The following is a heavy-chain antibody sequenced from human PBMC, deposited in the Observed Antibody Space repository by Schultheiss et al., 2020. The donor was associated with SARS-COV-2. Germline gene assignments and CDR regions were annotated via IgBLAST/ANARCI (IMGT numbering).Heavy chain of an antibody. V-gene: IGHV4-34*01. D-gene: IGHD4-17*01. Sequence: SETLSLTCAVYGGSFNGYFWNWLRQSPGKGLEWIGEINHSGSTNYNPSLKSRVTISVDTSKNQFSLKLSSVTAADTAVYYCARDGNGDPDAFDIWGQGTMVTVSS. CDR2: INHSGST. J-gene: IGHJ3*02. CDR3: ARDGNGDPDAFDI. CDR1: GGSFNGYF.